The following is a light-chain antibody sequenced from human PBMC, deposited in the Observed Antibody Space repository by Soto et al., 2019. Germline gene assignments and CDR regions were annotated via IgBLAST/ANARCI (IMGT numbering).Light chain of an antibody. CDR2: DAS. V-gene: IGKV3-11*01. J-gene: IGKJ4*01. CDR1: QSVSTY. Sequence: EIVLTQSPATLSLSPGERATLSCRASQSVSTYLAWYQQKFGQAPRLLIYDASNRATDIPARFSGSGSGTAFTLTISSLEPEDFAVYYCQQRRNWPLTFGGGTKV. CDR3: QQRRNWPLT.